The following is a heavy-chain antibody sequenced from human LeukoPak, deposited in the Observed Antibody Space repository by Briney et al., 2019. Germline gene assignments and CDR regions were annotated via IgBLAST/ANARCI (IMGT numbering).Heavy chain of an antibody. CDR2: ISYDGSNK. CDR3: AKGLEGYCSSTSCPYFDY. J-gene: IGHJ4*02. CDR1: GFTFSSYG. D-gene: IGHD2-2*01. V-gene: IGHV3-30*18. Sequence: PGGSLRLSCAASGFTFSSYGMHWVRQAPGKGLEWVAVISYDGSNKYYADSVKGRFTISRDSSKNTLYLQMNSLRAEDTAVYYCAKGLEGYCSSTSCPYFDYWGQGTLVTVSS.